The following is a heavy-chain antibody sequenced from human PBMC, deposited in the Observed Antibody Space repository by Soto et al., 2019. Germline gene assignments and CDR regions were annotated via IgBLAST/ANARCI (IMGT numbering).Heavy chain of an antibody. Sequence: EVQLVESGGGSVQPGGSQRLSCAASGYPFSSFWMHWVRQAPGKGLVWVAHINSDGRITDYGDSVRGRFTISRDNAKNTLYLQMNNLRAEDTAVYFCARPYCSGVSCYSPPDCWGQGTLVTVSS. CDR1: GYPFSSFW. D-gene: IGHD2-15*01. J-gene: IGHJ4*02. CDR2: INSDGRIT. CDR3: ARPYCSGVSCYSPPDC. V-gene: IGHV3-74*01.